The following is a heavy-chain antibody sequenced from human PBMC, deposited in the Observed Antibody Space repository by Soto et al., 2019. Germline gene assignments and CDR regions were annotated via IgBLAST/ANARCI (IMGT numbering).Heavy chain of an antibody. CDR3: ARRGYYDSSGYYYALFDY. V-gene: IGHV5-51*01. CDR2: IYPGDSDT. J-gene: IGHJ4*02. CDR1: GYSFTSYW. Sequence: GESLKISCKGSGYSFTSYWIGWVRQMPGKGLEWMGIIYPGDSDTRYSPSFQGQVTISADKSISTAYLQWSSLKASDTAMYYCARRGYYDSSGYYYALFDYWGQGTLVTVSS. D-gene: IGHD3-22*01.